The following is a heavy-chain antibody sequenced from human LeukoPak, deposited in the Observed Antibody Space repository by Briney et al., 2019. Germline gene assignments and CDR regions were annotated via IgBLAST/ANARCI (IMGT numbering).Heavy chain of an antibody. D-gene: IGHD5-12*01. Sequence: SETLSLTCTVSGGSITNNNYYWDWIRQPPGKGLEWIGNLYYSGSAHYNPSLKSRVTISVDTSKNQFSLKLNSVTAADTAVYYCARHTRPGYSGYENAFDTWGQGTMVTVSS. CDR2: LYYSGSA. J-gene: IGHJ3*02. CDR3: ARHTRPGYSGYENAFDT. CDR1: GGSITNNNYY. V-gene: IGHV4-39*01.